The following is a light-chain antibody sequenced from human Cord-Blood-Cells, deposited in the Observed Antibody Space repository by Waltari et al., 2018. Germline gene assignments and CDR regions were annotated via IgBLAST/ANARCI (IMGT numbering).Light chain of an antibody. CDR2: DAS. V-gene: IGKV1-33*01. J-gene: IGKJ4*01. CDR3: QQYDNLPLT. CDR1: QDISNY. Sequence: DIQMTQSPPSLPASLGDRVTITCQASQDISNYLNWYQQKPGKAPKLLIYDASNLETGVPSRFSGSGSGTDFTFTISSLQPEDIATYYCQQYDNLPLTFGGGTKVEIK.